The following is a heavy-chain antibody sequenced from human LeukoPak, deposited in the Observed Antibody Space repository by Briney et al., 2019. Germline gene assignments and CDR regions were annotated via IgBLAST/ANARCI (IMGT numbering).Heavy chain of an antibody. J-gene: IGHJ4*02. CDR1: GFTFSSYW. CDR2: IKQDGSEK. CDR3: AREGNYDFLSGYSRRFDY. D-gene: IGHD3-3*01. V-gene: IGHV3-7*01. Sequence: PGGSLRLSCAASGFTFSSYWMSWVRQAPGKGLEWVANIKQDGSEKYYVDSVKGRFTISRNNAKNSLYLQMNSLRADDTAVYYCAREGNYDFLSGYSRRFDYWGQGTLVTASS.